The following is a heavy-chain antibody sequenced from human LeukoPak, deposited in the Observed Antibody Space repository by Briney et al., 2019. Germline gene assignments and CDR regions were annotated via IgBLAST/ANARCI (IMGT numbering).Heavy chain of an antibody. CDR1: GYTFTSYG. CDR2: ISAYNGNT. V-gene: IGHV1-18*01. D-gene: IGHD4-17*01. J-gene: IGHJ6*02. CDR3: ARASYGRAHYYGMDV. Sequence: ASVTVSCKASGYTFTSYGISWVRQAPGQGLEWMGWISAYNGNTNYAQKLQGRVTMTTDTSTSTAYMELRSLRSDDTAVYYCARASYGRAHYYGMDVWGQGTTVTVSS.